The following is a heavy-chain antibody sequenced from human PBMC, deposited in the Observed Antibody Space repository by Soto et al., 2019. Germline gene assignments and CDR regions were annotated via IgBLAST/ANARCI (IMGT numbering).Heavy chain of an antibody. CDR3: AGRWLQSTVDY. Sequence: EVQLLESGGGLVQPGGSLRLSCAASGFTFSSYAMWWVRQAPGKGPEWVLSISGSGDSTHSADAVKGRFTISRDNSNNALYLQMNSLTVDDTAIYYCAGRWLQSTVDYWGQGTLVTVSS. CDR1: GFTFSSYA. CDR2: ISGSGDST. V-gene: IGHV3-23*01. J-gene: IGHJ4*02. D-gene: IGHD5-12*01.